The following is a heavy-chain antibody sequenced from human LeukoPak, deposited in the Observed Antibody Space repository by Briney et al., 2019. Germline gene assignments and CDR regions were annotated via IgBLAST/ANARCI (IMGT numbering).Heavy chain of an antibody. CDR2: IKQDGSEK. CDR1: GFTFSSYW. D-gene: IGHD3-3*01. CDR3: ARDGLRDFWSGYNFDY. V-gene: IGHV3-7*01. Sequence: QPGGSLRLSCAASGFTFSSYWMSWVRQAPGKGLEWVANIKQDGSEKYYVDSVKGRFTISRDNAKNSLYLQMNSLRAEDTAVYYCARDGLRDFWSGYNFDYWGQGTLVTVSS. J-gene: IGHJ4*02.